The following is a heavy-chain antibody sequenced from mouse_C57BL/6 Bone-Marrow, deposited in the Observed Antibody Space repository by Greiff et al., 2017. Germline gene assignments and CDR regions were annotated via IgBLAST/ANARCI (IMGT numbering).Heavy chain of an antibody. J-gene: IGHJ4*01. CDR3: ERLGYDGLDYALDY. V-gene: IGHV1-69*01. CDR2: IDPSDSYT. Sequence: QVQLQQPGAELVMPGASVKLSCKASGYTFTSYWMHWVKQRPGQGLEWIGEIDPSDSYTNYNQKFKGKSTLTVDKSSSTAYMQLSSLTSEDSAVYYCERLGYDGLDYALDYWGQGTSVTVSS. CDR1: GYTFTSYW. D-gene: IGHD2-2*01.